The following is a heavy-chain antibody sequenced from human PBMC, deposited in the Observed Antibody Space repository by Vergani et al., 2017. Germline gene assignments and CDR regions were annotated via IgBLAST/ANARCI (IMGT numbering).Heavy chain of an antibody. CDR3: ARDHRDYNNYPGTFDI. D-gene: IGHD5-24*01. CDR1: GFSFSDHY. V-gene: IGHV3-11*01. CDR2: ISNSGNTI. Sequence: QVQLVESGGGLVKPGGSLRLSCAAAGFSFSDHYMTWIRQAPGKVLEWVSYISNSGNTIEHADSVKVRFSISRDNAKSSLFLQMDSLRAEDTAVYYCARDHRDYNNYPGTFDIWGQGSMVTVSS. J-gene: IGHJ3*02.